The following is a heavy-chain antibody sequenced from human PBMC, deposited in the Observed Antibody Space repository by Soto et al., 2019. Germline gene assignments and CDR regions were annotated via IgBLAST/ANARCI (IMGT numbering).Heavy chain of an antibody. CDR1: GFTFDDYA. CDR2: ISWNSGSI. J-gene: IGHJ4*02. Sequence: EVQLVESGGGLVQPGRSLRLSCAASGFTFDDYAMHWVRQAPGKGLEWVSGISWNSGSIGYADSVKGRFTISRDNXXNSRYLQMNSLRAEDTVLYYCAKESSAVAGTNLNYWGQGTLVTVSS. V-gene: IGHV3-9*01. CDR3: AKESSAVAGTNLNY. D-gene: IGHD6-19*01.